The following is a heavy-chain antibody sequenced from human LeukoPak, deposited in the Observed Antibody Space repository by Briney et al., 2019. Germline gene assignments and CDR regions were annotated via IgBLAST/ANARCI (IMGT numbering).Heavy chain of an antibody. D-gene: IGHD4-17*01. CDR3: AKVDSPRTTVNAFDI. CDR2: ISWNSGSI. CDR1: GFTFDDYA. Sequence: SLRLSCAASGFTFDDYAMHWVRQAPGKGLEWVSGISWNSGSIGYADSVKGRFTISRDNAKNSLYLQMNSLRAEDTALYYCAKVDSPRTTVNAFDIWGQGTMVTVSS. V-gene: IGHV3-9*01. J-gene: IGHJ3*02.